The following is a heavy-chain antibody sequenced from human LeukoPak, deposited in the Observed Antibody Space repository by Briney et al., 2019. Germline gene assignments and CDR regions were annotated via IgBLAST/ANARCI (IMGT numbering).Heavy chain of an antibody. Sequence: SQTLSLTCTVSGGSISSGDYYWSWIRQPPGTGLEWIGYIYYSGSTYYNPSLKSRVTISVDTSRNQFSLKLSSVTAADTAVYYCARVTYGSGTYCLDYWGQGTLVTVSS. CDR3: ARVTYGSGTYCLDY. D-gene: IGHD3-10*01. CDR2: IYYSGST. V-gene: IGHV4-30-4*01. CDR1: GGSISSGDYY. J-gene: IGHJ4*02.